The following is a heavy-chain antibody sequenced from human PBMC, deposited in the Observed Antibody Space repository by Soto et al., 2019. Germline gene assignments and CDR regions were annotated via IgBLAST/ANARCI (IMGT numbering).Heavy chain of an antibody. D-gene: IGHD4-17*01. CDR3: ARTVTTGPFFDF. CDR1: GGSISKNGYS. Sequence: QLHLQESGSGLVKPSQTLSLTCAVSGGSISKNGYSWSWIRHPPRKGLEWIGYIYHSGSTSYNPSLKSRVSISVDRSNTRFSLNLSTVTAADTAVYYCARTVTTGPFFDFWGQGTLVTVSS. J-gene: IGHJ4*02. V-gene: IGHV4-30-2*01. CDR2: IYHSGST.